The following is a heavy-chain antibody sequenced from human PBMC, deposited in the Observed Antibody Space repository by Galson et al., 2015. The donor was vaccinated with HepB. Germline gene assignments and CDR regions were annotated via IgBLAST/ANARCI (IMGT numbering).Heavy chain of an antibody. Sequence: SLRLSCAASGFTFSSYGMHWVRQAPGKGLEWVAVISYDGSNKYYADSVKGRFTISRDNSKNTLYLQMNSLRAEDTAVYYCAKTARDSGTSDVWGKGTTVTVSS. D-gene: IGHD1-26*01. J-gene: IGHJ6*04. CDR1: GFTFSSYG. CDR2: ISYDGSNK. CDR3: AKTARDSGTSDV. V-gene: IGHV3-30*18.